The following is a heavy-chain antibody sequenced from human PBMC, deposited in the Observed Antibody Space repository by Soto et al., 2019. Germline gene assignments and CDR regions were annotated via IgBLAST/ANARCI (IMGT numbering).Heavy chain of an antibody. V-gene: IGHV3-11*06. J-gene: IGHJ4*02. Sequence: GGSLRLSCAASGFTFSDYYMSWIRQAPGKGLEWVSYISSSSYTNYADSVKGRFTISRDNAKNSLYLQMNSLRAEDTAVYYCARTRIVGALRYFDYWGQGTLVTVSS. CDR2: ISSSSYT. CDR1: GFTFSDYY. CDR3: ARTRIVGALRYFDY. D-gene: IGHD1-26*01.